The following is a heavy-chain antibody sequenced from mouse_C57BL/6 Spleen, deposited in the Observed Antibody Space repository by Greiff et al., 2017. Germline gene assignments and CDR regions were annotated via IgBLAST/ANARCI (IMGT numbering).Heavy chain of an antibody. CDR3: AGQGAYGYDEGDY. V-gene: IGHV1-26*01. J-gene: IGHJ2*01. Sequence: EVKLQQSGPELVKPGASVKISCKASGYTFTDYYMNWVKQSHGKSLEWIGDINPNTGGTSYNQKFKGKATLTVDKSSSTAYMELRSLTSEDAAVYYCAGQGAYGYDEGDYWGQGTTLTVSS. CDR1: GYTFTDYY. CDR2: INPNTGGT. D-gene: IGHD2-2*01.